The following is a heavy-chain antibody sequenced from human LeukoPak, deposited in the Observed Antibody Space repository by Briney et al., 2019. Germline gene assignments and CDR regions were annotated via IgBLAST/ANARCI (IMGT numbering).Heavy chain of an antibody. CDR1: GGSISSSSYY. J-gene: IGHJ4*02. CDR2: IYYSGST. V-gene: IGHV4-39*01. D-gene: IGHD5-18*01. Sequence: SETLSLTCTVSGGSISSSSYYWDWIRQPPGKGLEWIGSIYYSGSTCYNPSLKSRVTISVDTSKNQFSLKLSSVTAADTAVYYCARRSGGYSYGYYFDYWGQGTLVTVSS. CDR3: ARRSGGYSYGYYFDY.